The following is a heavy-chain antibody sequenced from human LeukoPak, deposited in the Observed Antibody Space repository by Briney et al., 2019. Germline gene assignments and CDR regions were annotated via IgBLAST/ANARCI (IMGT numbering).Heavy chain of an antibody. CDR3: ARQPNMGDYFFDY. J-gene: IGHJ4*02. V-gene: IGHV4-59*08. Sequence: PSETLSLTCTVSGGSMTTSYWTWVRQVPGKRLEWIGYIYNTGTTNYNPSLKSRVTLSVDTFKDQFSLKLTSVTAADSAVYYCARQPNMGDYFFDYWGQGTLVTVSS. CDR2: IYNTGTT. D-gene: IGHD3-22*01. CDR1: GGSMTTSY.